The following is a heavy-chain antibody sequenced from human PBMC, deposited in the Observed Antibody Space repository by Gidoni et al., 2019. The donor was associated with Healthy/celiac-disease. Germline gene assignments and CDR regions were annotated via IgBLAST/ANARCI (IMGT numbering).Heavy chain of an antibody. Sequence: EVQLVESGGGLVKPGGSLRLSCAASGFTFSSYSMNWVRQAPGKGLEWVSSISSSSSYIYYADSVKGRFTISRDNAKNSLYLQMNSLRAEDTAVYYCARDRGVDPRQREGDYWGQGTLVTVSS. J-gene: IGHJ4*02. CDR2: ISSSSSYI. V-gene: IGHV3-21*01. CDR3: ARDRGVDPRQREGDY. CDR1: GFTFSSYS. D-gene: IGHD5-12*01.